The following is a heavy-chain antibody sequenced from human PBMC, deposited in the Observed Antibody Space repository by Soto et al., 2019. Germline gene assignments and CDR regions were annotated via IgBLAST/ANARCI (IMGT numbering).Heavy chain of an antibody. CDR2: IYSGGYT. CDR3: AANRGGGGY. D-gene: IGHD3-10*01. J-gene: IGHJ4*02. V-gene: IGHV3-53*01. CDR1: GFTVSNNY. Sequence: EVQLVESGGGLIQPGGSLRLSCAVSGFTVSNNYMSWVRQAPGKGLEGVSVIYSGGYTAYGDSVKGRFTISRDNSKNTQFFKMNSLGAADRAVYYCAANRGGGGYWGQGTLVTVSS.